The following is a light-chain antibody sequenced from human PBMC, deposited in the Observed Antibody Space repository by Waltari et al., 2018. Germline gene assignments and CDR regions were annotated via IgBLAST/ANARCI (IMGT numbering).Light chain of an antibody. V-gene: IGKV3-15*01. J-gene: IGKJ3*01. Sequence: EIVMTQSPATLSVSPGERATLSCRASQSVNSNLAWYQQKPGQAPRPLIYGASGRATGTPARFSGGGSGTEFTLTISSLQSEDFAVYYCQQYNTWPLSVGPGTTVDIK. CDR2: GAS. CDR1: QSVNSN. CDR3: QQYNTWPLS.